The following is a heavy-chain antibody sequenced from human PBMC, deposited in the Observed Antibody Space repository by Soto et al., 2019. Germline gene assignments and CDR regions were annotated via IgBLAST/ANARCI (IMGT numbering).Heavy chain of an antibody. V-gene: IGHV4-59*01. CDR1: GGSISSCY. CDR3: AGDRSGYRAGYYYYYMAV. J-gene: IGHJ6*03. CDR2: IYYSGST. D-gene: IGHD3-3*01. Sequence: PSETLSLTCTVSGGSISSCYWSWFLQPPGKGLEWIGYIYYSGSTNYNPSLKSRVTISVDTSKNQFSLKLSSVTAADTAVYYCAGDRSGYRAGYYYYYMAVRGKGTTVTVSS.